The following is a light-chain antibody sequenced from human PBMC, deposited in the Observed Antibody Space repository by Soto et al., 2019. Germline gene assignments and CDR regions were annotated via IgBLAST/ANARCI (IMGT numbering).Light chain of an antibody. J-gene: IGKJ1*01. V-gene: IGKV1-5*01. CDR3: LQYDSYSWT. CDR2: DAS. Sequence: DIQMTLSPSTLTASFGDRVTITCGAGQSISGWLEWYQQKPGKAPKLLIYDASGLESGVPSRFRGSGSGTEFTLTISSLQPDDVATYYCLQYDSYSWTFGQGTKVDNK. CDR1: QSISGW.